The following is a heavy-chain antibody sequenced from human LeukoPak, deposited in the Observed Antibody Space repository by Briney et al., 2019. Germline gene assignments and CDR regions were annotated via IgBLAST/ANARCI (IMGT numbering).Heavy chain of an antibody. CDR2: ISGSGGST. V-gene: IGHV3-23*01. D-gene: IGHD5-24*01. J-gene: IGHJ3*02. CDR1: GFTFSSYA. CDR3: VKGGGYNWRPRNDAFDI. Sequence: QAGGSLRLSCAASGFTFSSYAMSWVRQAPGKGLEWVSAISGSGGSTYYADSVKGRFTISRDNSKNTLYLQMNSLRAEDTAVYYCVKGGGYNWRPRNDAFDIWGQGTMVTVSS.